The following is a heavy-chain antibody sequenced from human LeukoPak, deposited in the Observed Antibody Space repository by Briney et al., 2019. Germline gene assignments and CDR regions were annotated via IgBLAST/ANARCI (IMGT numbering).Heavy chain of an antibody. Sequence: GGSLRLSCAASGFTFSSYSMNWVRQAPGKGLEWVSSISSSSSYIYYADSVKGRFTISRDNAKNSLYLQMNSLRAEDTAVYYCARDGPGVAVAGTMPYYYYGMDVWGQGTTVTVSS. D-gene: IGHD6-19*01. CDR2: ISSSSSYI. CDR1: GFTFSSYS. CDR3: ARDGPGVAVAGTMPYYYYGMDV. V-gene: IGHV3-21*01. J-gene: IGHJ6*02.